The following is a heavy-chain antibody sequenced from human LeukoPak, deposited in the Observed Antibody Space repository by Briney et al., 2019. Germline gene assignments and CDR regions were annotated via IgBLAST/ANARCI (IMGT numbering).Heavy chain of an antibody. V-gene: IGHV3-7*01. CDR1: GFTFSNYW. D-gene: IGHD2-2*01. CDR3: ARDRCTSTSCFFDY. CDR2: IKQDGSDK. Sequence: GGSLRLSCAASGFTFSNYWMTWVRQAPGKGLEWVANIKQDGSDKYYVDSVKGRFTISRDNAKNSMFLQMNSLRAEDTAVYYCARDRCTSTSCFFDYWGQGNLVTVSS. J-gene: IGHJ4*02.